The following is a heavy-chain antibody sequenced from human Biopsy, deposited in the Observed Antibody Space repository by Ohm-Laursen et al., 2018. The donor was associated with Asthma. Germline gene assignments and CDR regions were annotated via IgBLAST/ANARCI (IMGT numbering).Heavy chain of an antibody. Sequence: SLRLSCTASGFTVSRDHMFWVRQAPGKGLEWVSVIYSGGTTHTADSVRGGFTISRDFSKNKLHLQMHSLRVEDKAVYYCARGDSSGWSHFYFDYWGQGTLVTVSS. CDR3: ARGDSSGWSHFYFDY. V-gene: IGHV3-53*01. D-gene: IGHD6-19*01. CDR1: GFTVSRDH. CDR2: IYSGGTT. J-gene: IGHJ4*02.